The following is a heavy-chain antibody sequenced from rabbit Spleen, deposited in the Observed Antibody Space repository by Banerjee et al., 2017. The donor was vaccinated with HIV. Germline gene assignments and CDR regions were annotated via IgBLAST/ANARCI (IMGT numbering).Heavy chain of an antibody. CDR1: GFSVSSSYY. Sequence: QEQLEESGGDLVKPEGSLTLTCTASGFSVSSSYYICWVRQAPGKGPEWIGCIEDRDSAILYPSLVKGRVSISRPSSTTVTLQMASLTAADTATYFFARDTIICFSSYGTDLWGPGTRVTVS. CDR2: IEDRDSAI. D-gene: IGHD1-1*01. J-gene: IGHJ6*01. CDR3: ARDTIICFSSYGTDL. V-gene: IGHV1S45*01.